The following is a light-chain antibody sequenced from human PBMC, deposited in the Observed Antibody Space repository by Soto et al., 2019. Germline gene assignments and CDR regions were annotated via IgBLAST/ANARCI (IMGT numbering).Light chain of an antibody. Sequence: EIPITQSRSTLSASVGDRVTITCRASQSISSWLAWYQQKPGKAPKLLIYDASSLESGVPSRFSGSGSGTEFTLTISSLQPDDFATYYCQQLNSYPRTFGQGTKVDIK. CDR2: DAS. V-gene: IGKV1-5*01. J-gene: IGKJ1*01. CDR1: QSISSW. CDR3: QQLNSYPRT.